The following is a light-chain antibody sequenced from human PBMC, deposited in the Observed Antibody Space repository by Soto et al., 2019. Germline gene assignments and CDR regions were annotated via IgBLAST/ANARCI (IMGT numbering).Light chain of an antibody. CDR3: QHRSNWPPDKYT. V-gene: IGKV3-11*01. CDR1: QSVSSY. CDR2: DAS. J-gene: IGKJ2*01. Sequence: EIVLTQSPATLSLSPGERATLSCRASQSVSSYLAWYQQKPGQAPRLLIYDASNRATGIPARFSGRGSGTDFTLTISSLEPEDFAVYYCQHRSNWPPDKYTFGQGTKLEI.